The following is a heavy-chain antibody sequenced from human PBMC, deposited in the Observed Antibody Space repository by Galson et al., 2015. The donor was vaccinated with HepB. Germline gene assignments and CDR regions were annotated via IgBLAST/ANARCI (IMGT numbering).Heavy chain of an antibody. CDR1: GFTFSSYA. CDR2: ISGSGGST. V-gene: IGHV3-23*01. D-gene: IGHD4-17*01. CDR3: AKDSHFTVTSPGDY. Sequence: SLRLSCAASGFTFSSYAMSWVRQAPGKGLEWVSAISGSGGSTYYADSVKGRFTISRDNSKNTLYLQMNSLRAEDTAVYYCAKDSHFTVTSPGDYWGQRTLVTVSS. J-gene: IGHJ4*02.